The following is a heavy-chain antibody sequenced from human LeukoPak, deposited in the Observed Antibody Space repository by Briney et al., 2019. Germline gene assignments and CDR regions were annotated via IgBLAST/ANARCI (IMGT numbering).Heavy chain of an antibody. V-gene: IGHV1-46*01. J-gene: IGHJ4*02. Sequence: ASVKVSCKASGYTFTSYYMHWVRQAPGQGLEWMGIINPSGGSTSYAQKFQGRVTMTRDTSTSTVYMELSSLRSEDTAVYHCAREGPARGFDYWGQGTLVTVSS. D-gene: IGHD2-2*01. CDR3: AREGPARGFDY. CDR2: INPSGGST. CDR1: GYTFTSYY.